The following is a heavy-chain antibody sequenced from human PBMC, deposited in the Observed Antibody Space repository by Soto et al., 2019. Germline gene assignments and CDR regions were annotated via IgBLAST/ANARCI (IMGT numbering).Heavy chain of an antibody. CDR1: GGSISSYY. CDR3: ARGAYYYDSSGYYYAEYFQH. J-gene: IGHJ1*01. CDR2: IYYSGST. Sequence: SETLSLTCTVSGGSISSYYWSWIRQPPGKGLEWIGYIYYSGSTNYNPSLKSRVTISVDTSKNQFSLKLSSVTAADTAVYYCARGAYYYDSSGYYYAEYFQHWGQGTLVTVSS. D-gene: IGHD3-22*01. V-gene: IGHV4-59*01.